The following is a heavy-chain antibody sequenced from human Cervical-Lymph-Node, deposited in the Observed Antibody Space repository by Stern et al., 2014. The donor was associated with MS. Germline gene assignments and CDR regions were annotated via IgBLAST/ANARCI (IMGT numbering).Heavy chain of an antibody. V-gene: IGHV1-69*06. Sequence: QVQLGQSGAEVKKPGSSVKVSCRASGGTFKNYAVSWVRQAPGQGLEWMGGIIPIFGTPDHAQKFQDRVTITADKSTNTVYMELNSLRYDDTAVYFCTRDDGGGVDYWGQGTLITVSS. CDR1: GGTFKNYA. CDR2: IIPIFGTP. D-gene: IGHD3-16*01. J-gene: IGHJ4*02. CDR3: TRDDGGGVDY.